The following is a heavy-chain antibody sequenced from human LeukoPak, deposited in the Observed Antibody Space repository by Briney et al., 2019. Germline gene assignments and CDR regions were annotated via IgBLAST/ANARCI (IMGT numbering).Heavy chain of an antibody. CDR3: ARGLVLATDDAFDI. V-gene: IGHV4-34*01. CDR2: INHSGST. Sequence: SETLSLTCAVYGGSFSGYYWSWIRQPPGKGLEWIGEINHSGSTNFNPSLESRVTILVDTSKSQFSLKLRSVTAADTAVYYCARGLVLATDDAFDIWGPGTMVTVSS. J-gene: IGHJ3*02. CDR1: GGSFSGYY. D-gene: IGHD5-12*01.